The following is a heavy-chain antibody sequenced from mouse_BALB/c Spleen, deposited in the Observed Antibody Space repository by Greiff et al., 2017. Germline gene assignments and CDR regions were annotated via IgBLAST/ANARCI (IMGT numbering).Heavy chain of an antibody. CDR2: ISSGGST. V-gene: IGHV5-6-5*01. CDR3: ARGKIGYGNPWFAY. CDR1: GFTFSSYA. D-gene: IGHD2-10*02. Sequence: EVKLMESGGGLVKPGGSLKLSCAASGFTFSSYAMSWVRQTPEKRLEWVASISSGGSTYYPDSVKGRFTISRDNARNILYLQMSSLRSEDTAMYYCARGKIGYGNPWFAYWGQGTLVTVSA. J-gene: IGHJ3*01.